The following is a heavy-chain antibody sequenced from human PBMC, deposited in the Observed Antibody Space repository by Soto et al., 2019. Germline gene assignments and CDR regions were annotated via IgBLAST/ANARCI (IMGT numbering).Heavy chain of an antibody. V-gene: IGHV1-8*02. CDR2: MNPNSGNT. CDR3: ARAPVRYFDWLNRRPYWFDP. D-gene: IGHD3-9*01. Sequence: ASVEVSCKASGGTFSSYDMNWVRQATGQGLEWMGWMNPNSGNTCYAQKFQGRVTMTRNTSISTAYMEPSSLRSEDTAVYYCARAPVRYFDWLNRRPYWFDPWGEGTLMTFS. J-gene: IGHJ5*02. CDR1: GGTFSSYD.